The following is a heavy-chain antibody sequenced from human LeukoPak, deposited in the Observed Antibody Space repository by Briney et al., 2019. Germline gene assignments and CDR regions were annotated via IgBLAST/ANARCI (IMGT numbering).Heavy chain of an antibody. CDR3: VTGRYSYGWYDH. Sequence: SETLSLTCTVSGGSISSFYLSWIRQPPGKGLEWIGYMYYGGSPNYNPSLKSRVITSLDTSKKQFPLKLNSVTTADTAVYYCVTGRYSYGWYDHWGQGILVIVSS. CDR1: GGSISSFY. V-gene: IGHV4-59*13. J-gene: IGHJ5*02. D-gene: IGHD1-26*01. CDR2: MYYGGSP.